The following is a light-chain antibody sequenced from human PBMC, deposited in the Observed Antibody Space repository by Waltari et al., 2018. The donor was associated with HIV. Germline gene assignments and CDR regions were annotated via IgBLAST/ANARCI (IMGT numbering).Light chain of an antibody. CDR2: EVS. J-gene: IGLJ3*02. Sequence: QSALTQPASVSGSPGQSITISCTGTSSDFGYYNSVSWYQPHPGKAPKVMIYEVSNRPSGVSDRFSGSKSGNTASLTISGLQAEDEADYFCTSYISSSSPVFGGGTKLTVL. CDR1: SSDFGYYNS. V-gene: IGLV2-14*01. CDR3: TSYISSSSPV.